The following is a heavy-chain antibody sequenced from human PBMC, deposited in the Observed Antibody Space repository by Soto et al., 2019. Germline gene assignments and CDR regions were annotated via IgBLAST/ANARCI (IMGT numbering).Heavy chain of an antibody. CDR1: GCSLTTRGVR. CDR3: AHVIKEDKVDY. Sequence: QITLKESGPTLVKPTQTLTMTCTFSGCSLTTRGVRVGWIRQPPGKDLEWLGLIYLNDDKRYSPALKSGVTFTKDTSKHQVVLTMTNMDAVDTATYYCAHVIKEDKVDYWGQGTLLTVSS. V-gene: IGHV2-5*01. J-gene: IGHJ4*02. CDR2: IYLNDDK.